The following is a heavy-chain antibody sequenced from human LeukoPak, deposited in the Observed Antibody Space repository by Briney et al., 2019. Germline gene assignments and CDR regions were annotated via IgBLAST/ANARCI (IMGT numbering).Heavy chain of an antibody. D-gene: IGHD2-21*02. CDR3: VRGDNIMMATATFYFDS. CDR2: IRYDGSNK. V-gene: IGHV3-30*02. J-gene: IGHJ4*02. CDR1: GFTFSSYG. Sequence: GGSLRLSCAASGFTFSSYGMHWVRQAPGKGLEWVAFIRYDGSNKYYADSVKGRFTISRDNAKNTLYLQMNSLRVEDAAVYYCVRGDNIMMATATFYFDSWGQGTLVTVSS.